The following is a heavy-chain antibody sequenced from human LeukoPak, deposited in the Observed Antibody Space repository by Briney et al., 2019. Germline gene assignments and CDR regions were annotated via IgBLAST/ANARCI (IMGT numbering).Heavy chain of an antibody. CDR1: GGTFSSYA. CDR2: IIPIFGMA. D-gene: IGHD5-24*01. V-gene: IGHV1-69*04. CDR3: ARHARRDGYNYNYYYGMDV. Sequence: ASVKVSCKASGGTFSSYAISWVRQAPGQGLEWMGRIIPIFGMANYAQKFQGRVTITADKSTSTAYMELGSLRSEDTAVYYCARHARRDGYNYNYYYGMDVWGQGTTVTVSS. J-gene: IGHJ6*02.